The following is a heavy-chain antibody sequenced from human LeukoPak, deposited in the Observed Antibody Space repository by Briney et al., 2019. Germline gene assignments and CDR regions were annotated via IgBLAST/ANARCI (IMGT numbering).Heavy chain of an antibody. CDR2: IIPIFGIA. V-gene: IGHV1-69*04. CDR3: ARGPGAAADNP. Sequence: SVKVSCKASGGTFSSYAISRVRQAPGQGLEWMGRIIPIFGIANYAQKFQGRVTITADKSTSTAYMELSSLRSEDTAVYYCARGPGAAADNPWGQGTLVTVSS. CDR1: GGTFSSYA. J-gene: IGHJ5*02. D-gene: IGHD6-13*01.